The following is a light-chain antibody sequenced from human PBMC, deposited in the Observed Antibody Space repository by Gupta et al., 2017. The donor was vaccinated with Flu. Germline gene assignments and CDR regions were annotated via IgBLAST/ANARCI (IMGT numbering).Light chain of an antibody. Sequence: DIQMTQSPSSLSASVGDRVTITCRASQSISSYLNWYQQKPGKAPKLLIYAASSLQSGVPSRFSGSGSGTDFTLTISRLQPEDFATYYCQQRHSTPLTFGQGTPLDIK. CDR1: QSISSY. CDR3: QQRHSTPLT. CDR2: AAS. V-gene: IGKV1-39*01. J-gene: IGKJ5*01.